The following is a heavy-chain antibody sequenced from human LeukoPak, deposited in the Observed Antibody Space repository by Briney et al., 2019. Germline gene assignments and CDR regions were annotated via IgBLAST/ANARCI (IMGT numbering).Heavy chain of an antibody. CDR1: GGSISSSSYY. Sequence: SETLSLTCTVSGGSISSSSYYWGWIRQPPGKGLEWIGSIYYSGSTYSNPSLKSRVTISVDTSKNQFSLKMSSVTAADTAVYYCARLMGASRDGYNFDYWGQGTLVTVSS. J-gene: IGHJ4*02. D-gene: IGHD5-24*01. CDR2: IYYSGST. CDR3: ARLMGASRDGYNFDY. V-gene: IGHV4-39*01.